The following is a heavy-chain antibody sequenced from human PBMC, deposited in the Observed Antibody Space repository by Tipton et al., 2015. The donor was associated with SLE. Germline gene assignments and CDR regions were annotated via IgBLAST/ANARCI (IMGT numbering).Heavy chain of an antibody. V-gene: IGHV4-4*08. D-gene: IGHD5-24*01. CDR2: VYDSGTT. CDR3: ARESYNLLYYFYYMDV. CDR1: GGSINNYY. J-gene: IGHJ6*03. Sequence: TLSLTCTVSGGSINNYYWSWFRQSPGEGLEWIGFVYDSGTTKYNPSLKSRLTISVDRSKNQFSLKLSSVTAADTAVYYCARESYNLLYYFYYMDVWGKGTTVTVSS.